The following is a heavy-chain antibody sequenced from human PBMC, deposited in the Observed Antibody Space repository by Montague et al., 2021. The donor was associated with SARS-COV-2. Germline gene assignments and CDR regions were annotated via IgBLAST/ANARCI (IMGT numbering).Heavy chain of an antibody. V-gene: IGHV4-34*01. CDR1: GGSFSGYS. CDR3: ARGGTWGIVVLVAAPGLGPFDS. D-gene: IGHD2-15*01. Sequence: SETLSLTCAVYGGSFSGYSWSWIRQPPGKGLEWIGELTHSGSTNYNPSLKSRVTISVDTSKKQFSLKLSSVTAADTAVYYCARGGTWGIVVLVAAPGLGPFDSWGQGLLVTVSS. J-gene: IGHJ4*02. CDR2: LTHSGST.